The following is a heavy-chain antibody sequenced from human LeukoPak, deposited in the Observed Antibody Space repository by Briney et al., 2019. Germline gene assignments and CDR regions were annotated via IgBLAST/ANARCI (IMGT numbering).Heavy chain of an antibody. CDR1: TFIFSHYG. CDR3: AKDAERGFDYSNSLEK. CDR2: IFNDGSNQ. J-gene: IGHJ4*02. Sequence: GGSLRLSCAASTFIFSHYGMHWVRQAPGKGLEWVAVIFNDGSNQYYADSVKGRFTVSRDNSQNTMYLQMNSLRPEDTAVYYCAKDAERGFDYSNSLEKWGQGTLVTVSS. D-gene: IGHD4-11*01. V-gene: IGHV3-33*06.